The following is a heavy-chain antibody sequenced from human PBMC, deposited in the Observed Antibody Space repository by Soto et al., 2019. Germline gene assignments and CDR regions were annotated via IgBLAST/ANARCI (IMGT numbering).Heavy chain of an antibody. V-gene: IGHV3-66*01. CDR2: IYNDGFT. D-gene: IGHD4-4*01. CDR1: GFIVSTSY. J-gene: IGHJ4*02. CDR3: ARDSYTRY. Sequence: EVQLVESGGGLVQPGGSLRLSCAASGFIVSTSYMSWVRQAPGKGLEWVSIIYNDGFTYYADSVKGRFTVSRDDSKNTLYLEILSLRAEDTAVYYCARDSYTRYWGQGTLVTVSS.